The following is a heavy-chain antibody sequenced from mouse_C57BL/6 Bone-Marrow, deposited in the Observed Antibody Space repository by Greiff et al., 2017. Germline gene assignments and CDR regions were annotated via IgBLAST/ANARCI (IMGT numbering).Heavy chain of an antibody. CDR2: INPYNGGT. CDR3: ARRELSGTLYFDY. V-gene: IGHV1-19*01. D-gene: IGHD4-1*01. J-gene: IGHJ2*01. Sequence: EVQLQGSGPVLVKPGASVKMSCKASGYTFTDYYMNWVKQSHGKSLEWIGVINPYNGGTSYNQKFKGKATLTVDKSSSTAYMELNSLTSEDSAVYYCARRELSGTLYFDYWGQGTTLAVSS. CDR1: GYTFTDYY.